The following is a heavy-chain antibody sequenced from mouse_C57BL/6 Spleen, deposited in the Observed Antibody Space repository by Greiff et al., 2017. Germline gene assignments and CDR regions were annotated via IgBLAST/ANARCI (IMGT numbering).Heavy chain of an antibody. J-gene: IGHJ2*01. V-gene: IGHV5-6*01. Sequence: EVHLVESGGDLVKPGGSLKLSCAASGFTFSSYGMSWVRQTPDKRLEWVATISSGGSYTYYPDSVKGRFTISRDNAKNTLYLQMSSLKSEDTAMYYCARHEDSSQYYFDYWGQGTTLTVSS. CDR2: ISSGGSYT. CDR1: GFTFSSYG. D-gene: IGHD1-1*01. CDR3: ARHEDSSQYYFDY.